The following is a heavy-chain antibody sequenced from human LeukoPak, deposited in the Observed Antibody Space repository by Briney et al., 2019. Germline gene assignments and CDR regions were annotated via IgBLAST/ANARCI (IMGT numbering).Heavy chain of an antibody. CDR2: IRYDGSNK. D-gene: IGHD4-23*01. Sequence: GGSLRLSCAASGFTFSSYWMSWVRQAPGKGLEWVAFIRYDGSNKYYADSVKGRFTISRDNSKNTLYLQMNSLRAEDTAVYYCAKDYRYGGNSGIFDYWGQGTLVTVSS. V-gene: IGHV3-30*02. CDR3: AKDYRYGGNSGIFDY. CDR1: GFTFSSYW. J-gene: IGHJ4*02.